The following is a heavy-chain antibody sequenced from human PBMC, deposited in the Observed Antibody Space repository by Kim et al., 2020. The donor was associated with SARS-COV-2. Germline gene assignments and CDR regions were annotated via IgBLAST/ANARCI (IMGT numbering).Heavy chain of an antibody. Sequence: GGSLRLSCAASGFTFSSYGMHWVRQAPGKGLEWVAVISYDGSNKYYADSVKGRFTISRDNSKNTLYLQMNSLRAEDTAVYYCAKDLYSGYDNDYWGQGTLVTVSS. D-gene: IGHD5-12*01. J-gene: IGHJ4*02. CDR2: ISYDGSNK. V-gene: IGHV3-30*18. CDR1: GFTFSSYG. CDR3: AKDLYSGYDNDY.